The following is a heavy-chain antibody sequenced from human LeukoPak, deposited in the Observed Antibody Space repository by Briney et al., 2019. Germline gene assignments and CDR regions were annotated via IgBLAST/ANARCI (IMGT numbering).Heavy chain of an antibody. CDR1: GFPFRTFD. CDR2: TTSDGSSS. CDR3: ARSTVRWAFDI. Sequence: GGSLRLSCAASGFPFRTFDMSWVRHAPGKGLEWVSSTTSDGSSSTHADSVKGRFTISRDNSQNTLYLQMNNLRAEDTALYYCARSTVRWAFDIWGQGTMVTVSS. J-gene: IGHJ3*02. V-gene: IGHV3-23*01. D-gene: IGHD4-4*01.